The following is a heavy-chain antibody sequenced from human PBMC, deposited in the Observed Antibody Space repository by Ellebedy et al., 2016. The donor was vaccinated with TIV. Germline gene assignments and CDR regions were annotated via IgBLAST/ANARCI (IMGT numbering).Heavy chain of an antibody. V-gene: IGHV1-24*01. J-gene: IGHJ2*01. CDR1: GYTLTELS. D-gene: IGHD6-19*01. CDR3: ATGRAVAGANWYFDL. Sequence: AASVKVSCKVSGYTLTELSMHWVRQAPGKGLEWMGGFDPEDGETIYAQKFQGRVTMTEDTSTDTAYMELSSLRSEDTAVYYCATGRAVAGANWYFDLWGRGTLVTVSS. CDR2: FDPEDGET.